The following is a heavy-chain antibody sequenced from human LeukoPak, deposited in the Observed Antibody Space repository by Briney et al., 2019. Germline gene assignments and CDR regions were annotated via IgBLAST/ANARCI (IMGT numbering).Heavy chain of an antibody. CDR3: ARGIAADLSYYYYYMDV. CDR1: GFTFSSYW. CDR2: IKQDGSEK. J-gene: IGHJ6*03. V-gene: IGHV3-7*04. Sequence: PGGSLRLSCAASGFTFSSYWMSWVRQAPWKGLEWVANIKQDGSEKYYVDSVKGRFTISRDNAKNSLYLQMNSLRAEDTAVYYCARGIAADLSYYYYYMDVWGKGTTVTVSS. D-gene: IGHD6-25*01.